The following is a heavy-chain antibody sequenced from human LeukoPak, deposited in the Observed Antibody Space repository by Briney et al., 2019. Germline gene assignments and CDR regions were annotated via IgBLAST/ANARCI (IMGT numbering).Heavy chain of an antibody. V-gene: IGHV4-59*11. J-gene: IGHJ3*02. CDR3: ARLLHNDRSGDFDTFDM. D-gene: IGHD3-22*01. CDR1: GGSNIGHY. CDR2: IYYSGKT. Sequence: PSETLSLTCAGSGGSNIGHYGSCIRQPPGKGLEWIGYIYYSGKTYYSSSLRSRVTISLDTSKNHFSLRLTSVTAADTAVYYCARLLHNDRSGDFDTFDMRGPGAMVTVSS.